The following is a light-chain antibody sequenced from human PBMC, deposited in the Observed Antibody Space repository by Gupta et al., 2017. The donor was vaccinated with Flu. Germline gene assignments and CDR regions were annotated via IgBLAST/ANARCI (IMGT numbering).Light chain of an antibody. Sequence: RATLSCRASQSIISNYLAWYQQKPGQAPGLLIYGASSRATGIPDRFSGSGSGTDFTLTISRLEPEDFAVYYCQQYGTSPPKTFGQGTKLEIK. CDR2: GAS. CDR1: QSIISNY. V-gene: IGKV3-20*01. CDR3: QQYGTSPPKT. J-gene: IGKJ2*01.